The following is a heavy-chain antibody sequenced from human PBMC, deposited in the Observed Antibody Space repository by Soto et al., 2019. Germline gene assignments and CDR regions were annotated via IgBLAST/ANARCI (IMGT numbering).Heavy chain of an antibody. Sequence: QVQLVESGGGVVQPGGSLRLSCTASGFAFSTYAMHWVRQAPGKGLEWVAVIAYDEGSSYSVDSVKGRFTISRDNSKNTLYLQMHSLRSEDTAVYYCARDDILVIPGGSYNYGMDVWGQGTTVTVSS. J-gene: IGHJ6*02. D-gene: IGHD2-2*01. CDR3: ARDDILVIPGGSYNYGMDV. CDR2: IAYDEGSS. V-gene: IGHV3-30*01. CDR1: GFAFSTYA.